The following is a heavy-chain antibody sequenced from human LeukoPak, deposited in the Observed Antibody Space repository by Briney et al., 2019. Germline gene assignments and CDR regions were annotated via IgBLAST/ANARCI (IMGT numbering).Heavy chain of an antibody. CDR3: ATYRQVLLPFES. CDR1: GFTFRSYV. D-gene: IGHD2-8*02. CDR2: ISGSSVTT. V-gene: IGHV3-23*01. Sequence: GGTLRLSCAASGFTFRSYVMSWVRQAPGKGLEWVSTISGSSVTTYYADSVKGRFTISRDNSKNTLYLQMNSLRAEDTAIYYCATYRQVLLPFESWGQGTLVTVSS. J-gene: IGHJ4*02.